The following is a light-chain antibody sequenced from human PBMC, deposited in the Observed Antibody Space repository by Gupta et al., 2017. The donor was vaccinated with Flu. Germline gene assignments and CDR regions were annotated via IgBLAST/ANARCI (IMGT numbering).Light chain of an antibody. CDR1: SSNFGSNS. CDR3: AAWDESLNGFYV. Sequence: QSVVTQPPSASGTPGQRVTISCSGSSSNFGSNSVNWYQQLPGTAPNVLIYSNNQRPSGVPARFSGSTSGTSAALTISGLRSEDEADYYCAAWDESLNGFYVFGTGTKVTVL. J-gene: IGLJ1*01. CDR2: SNN. V-gene: IGLV1-44*01.